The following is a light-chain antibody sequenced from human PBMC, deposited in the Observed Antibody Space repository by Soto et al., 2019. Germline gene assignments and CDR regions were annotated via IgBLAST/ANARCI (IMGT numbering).Light chain of an antibody. J-gene: IGKJ3*01. CDR2: GPS. Sequence: EIVMTQSPATLSVSPGERATLSCRASQSVSSNLAWYQQKPGQAPRPLIYGPSTRATGIPARFSGSGSGTEFTLTISSLQAEDFAVYYCQEYNNWPPVFTFGPGTKVDIK. CDR1: QSVSSN. CDR3: QEYNNWPPVFT. V-gene: IGKV3-15*01.